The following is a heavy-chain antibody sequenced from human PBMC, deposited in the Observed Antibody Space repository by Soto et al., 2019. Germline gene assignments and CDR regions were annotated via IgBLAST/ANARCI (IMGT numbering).Heavy chain of an antibody. J-gene: IGHJ4*02. CDR2: IYYSGST. Sequence: SETLSLTCTVSGGSISSSSYYWGWIRQPPGKGLEWIGSIYYSGSTYYNPSLKSRVTISVDTSKNQFSLKLSSVTAADTAVYYCARHVPYYFDYWGQGXLVTVYS. CDR3: ARHVPYYFDY. CDR1: GGSISSSSYY. V-gene: IGHV4-39*01.